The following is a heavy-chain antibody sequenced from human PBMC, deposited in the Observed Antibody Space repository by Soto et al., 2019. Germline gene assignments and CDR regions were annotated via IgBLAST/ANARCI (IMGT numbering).Heavy chain of an antibody. CDR1: GYTFTSYG. V-gene: IGHV1-18*01. J-gene: IGHJ6*02. Sequence: QVQLVQSGAEVKKPGASVKVSCKASGYTFTSYGISWVRQAPGQGLEWMGWISAYNGNTNYAQKLQGRVTMTTDTSTSTAYIELRSLRSDDTAVYYCARLYYYNSSGYYLDYYYGMDVWGQGTTVTVSS. CDR3: ARLYYYNSSGYYLDYYYGMDV. CDR2: ISAYNGNT. D-gene: IGHD3-22*01.